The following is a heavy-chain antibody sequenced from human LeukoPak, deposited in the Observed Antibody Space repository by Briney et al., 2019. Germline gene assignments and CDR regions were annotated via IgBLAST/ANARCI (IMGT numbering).Heavy chain of an antibody. CDR2: IYSSGST. J-gene: IGHJ4*02. Sequence: SETLSLTCTVSGDSISQSNYYWGWLRQPPGKALEWLGSIYSSGSTYYDPPLKSRITVSADMSKNQFSLKVTSVTAADTAVYYCARYGNDYGDCWFDYWGLGNLVIVSS. D-gene: IGHD4-17*01. CDR1: GDSISQSNYY. CDR3: ARYGNDYGDCWFDY. V-gene: IGHV4-39*01.